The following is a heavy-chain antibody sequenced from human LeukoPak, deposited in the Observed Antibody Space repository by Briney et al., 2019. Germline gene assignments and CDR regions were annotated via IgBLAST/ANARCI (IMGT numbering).Heavy chain of an antibody. Sequence: GGSLRLSCAGSGFIFNNYAMHWVRQSPGKGLEWVSGISWNSGSIDYADSVKGRFTISRDNAKNSLYLQMNSLRVEDTAFYYCAKDNRRHYTSGPNPDSLHWGQGALVTVSS. J-gene: IGHJ4*02. D-gene: IGHD6-19*01. CDR2: ISWNSGSI. CDR1: GFIFNNYA. CDR3: AKDNRRHYTSGPNPDSLH. V-gene: IGHV3-9*01.